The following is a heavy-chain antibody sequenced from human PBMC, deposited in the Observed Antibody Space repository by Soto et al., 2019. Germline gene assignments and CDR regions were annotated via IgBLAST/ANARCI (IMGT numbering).Heavy chain of an antibody. V-gene: IGHV4-31*03. CDR2: ISYSGST. D-gene: IGHD3-22*01. J-gene: IGHJ4*02. Sequence: SETLSLTCTVSGGSISSGGYYWSWIRQHPGKGLEWIGYISYSGSTYYNPSLESRVTISVDTSKNQFSLKLSSVTAADTAVYYFARDALSRDSSWGQGTLVTVAS. CDR3: ARDALSRDSS. CDR1: GGSISSGGYY.